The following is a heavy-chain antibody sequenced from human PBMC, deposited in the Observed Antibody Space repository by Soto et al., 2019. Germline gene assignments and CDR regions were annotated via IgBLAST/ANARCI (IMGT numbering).Heavy chain of an antibody. CDR3: AREKSSVTSPLDY. CDR2: IYHSGST. D-gene: IGHD4-17*01. Sequence: SETLSLTCAVSGGSISSGGYSWSWIRQPPGKGLEWIGYIYHSGSTYYNPSLKSRVTISVDRSKNQFSLKLSSVTAADTAVYYCAREKSSVTSPLDYWGQGTLVTVSS. CDR1: GGSISSGGYS. J-gene: IGHJ4*02. V-gene: IGHV4-30-2*01.